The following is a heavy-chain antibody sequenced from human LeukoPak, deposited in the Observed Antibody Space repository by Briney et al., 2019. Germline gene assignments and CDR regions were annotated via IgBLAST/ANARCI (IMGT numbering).Heavy chain of an antibody. CDR3: ARDRSYYDSSGYRYFDY. D-gene: IGHD3-22*01. V-gene: IGHV3-48*01. CDR1: GFTFSSYS. J-gene: IGHJ4*02. CDR2: ISSSSSTI. Sequence: PGGSLRLSCAASGFTFSSYSMNWVRQAPGKGLEWVSYISSSSSTIYYADSVKGRFTISRDNAKNSLYLQMNSLRAEDTAVYYCARDRSYYDSSGYRYFDYWGQGTLVTVSS.